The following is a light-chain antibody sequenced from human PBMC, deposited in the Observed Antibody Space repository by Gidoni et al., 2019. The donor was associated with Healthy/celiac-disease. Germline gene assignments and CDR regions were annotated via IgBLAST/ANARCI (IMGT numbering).Light chain of an antibody. CDR1: QSLLHSNGYNY. CDR3: MQALQTKFF. V-gene: IGKV2-28*01. Sequence: DIVMTQSPLSLPVTPGEPTSISCRSSQSLLHSNGYNYLDWYLQKPGQSPQLLIYLGSNRASGVPDRFSGSGSGTDFTLRISRVEAEDVGVYYCMQALQTKFFFXPXTKVDIK. J-gene: IGKJ3*01. CDR2: LGS.